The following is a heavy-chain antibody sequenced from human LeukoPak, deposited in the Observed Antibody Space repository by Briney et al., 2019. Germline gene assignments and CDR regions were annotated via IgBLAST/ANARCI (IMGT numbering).Heavy chain of an antibody. CDR2: ITDSGTTT. Sequence: GGSLRLSCAASGFTFNSYPMNWVRQAPGKGLEWVSAITDSGTTTYYADSVKGRFTISRDNSKNTVYLQMNSLRAEDTALYYCAKVRITIYGVVDAFDIWGQGTMVTVYS. CDR3: AKVRITIYGVVDAFDI. CDR1: GFTFNSYP. V-gene: IGHV3-23*01. J-gene: IGHJ3*02. D-gene: IGHD3-3*01.